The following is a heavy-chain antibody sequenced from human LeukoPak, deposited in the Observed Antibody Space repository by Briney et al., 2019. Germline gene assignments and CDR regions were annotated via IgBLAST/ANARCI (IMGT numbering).Heavy chain of an antibody. J-gene: IGHJ4*02. V-gene: IGHV3-33*01. CDR2: IWYDGSNK. Sequence: PGRSLRLSCAASGFTFSSYGMHWVRQAPGKGLEWVAVIWYDGSNKYYADSVKGRFTISRDNSKNTLCLQMNSLRAEDTAVYYCARDLGDYSFDYWGRGTLVTVSS. D-gene: IGHD4-17*01. CDR1: GFTFSSYG. CDR3: ARDLGDYSFDY.